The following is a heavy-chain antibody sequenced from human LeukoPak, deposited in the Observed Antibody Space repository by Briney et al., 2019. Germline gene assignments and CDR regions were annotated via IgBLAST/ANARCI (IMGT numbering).Heavy chain of an antibody. D-gene: IGHD2-21*01. CDR1: GFTFGDYA. J-gene: IGHJ4*02. CDR2: IRSKTSGGTT. Sequence: GRSLRLSCTDSGFTFGDYAVTWVRQAPGKGLEWVGFIRSKTSGGTTEYAASVKGRFTISRDDSRNIAYLQMNSLKIEDTAVYFCTGDSPRINWGQGTLVTVSS. CDR3: TGDSPRIN. V-gene: IGHV3-49*04.